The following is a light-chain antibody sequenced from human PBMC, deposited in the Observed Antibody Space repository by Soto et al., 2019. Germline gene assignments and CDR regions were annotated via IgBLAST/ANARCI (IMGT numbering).Light chain of an antibody. CDR1: TSNIGNNY. J-gene: IGLJ2*01. Sequence: QSVLTQPPSVSAAPGQTVTISCSGSTSNIGNNYVSWYQQLPGTAPKLLIYDNNKRPSGIPDRFSGSKFGTSATLGITRLQTGDEADYYCGTWDSSLSAVVFGGGTKLTVL. CDR2: DNN. CDR3: GTWDSSLSAVV. V-gene: IGLV1-51*01.